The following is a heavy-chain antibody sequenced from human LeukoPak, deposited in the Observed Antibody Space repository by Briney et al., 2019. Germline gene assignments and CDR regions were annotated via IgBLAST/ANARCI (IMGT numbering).Heavy chain of an antibody. CDR2: IIPIFGTA. J-gene: IGHJ4*02. Sequence: ASVKVSCKASGGTFSSYAISWVRQAPGQGLEWMGGIIPIFGTANYAQKFQGRVTITADESTSTAYMELSSLRSEDTAVYYCAREGMITFGGATPPSFDYWGQGTLVTVSS. D-gene: IGHD3-16*01. V-gene: IGHV1-69*13. CDR3: AREGMITFGGATPPSFDY. CDR1: GGTFSSYA.